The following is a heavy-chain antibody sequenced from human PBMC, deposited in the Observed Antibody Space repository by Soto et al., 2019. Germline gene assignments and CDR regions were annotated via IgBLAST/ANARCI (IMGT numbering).Heavy chain of an antibody. Sequence: PSETLSLTCTVSGGSISSYYWSWIRQPPGKGLEWIGYIYYSGSTSYNPSLKSRVTISLDTSKNQFSLKLSSVTAADTAVYYCARRSGSYSYFDYWGQGTLVTVSS. CDR3: ARRSGSYSYFDY. V-gene: IGHV4-59*08. J-gene: IGHJ4*02. D-gene: IGHD1-26*01. CDR2: IYYSGST. CDR1: GGSISSYY.